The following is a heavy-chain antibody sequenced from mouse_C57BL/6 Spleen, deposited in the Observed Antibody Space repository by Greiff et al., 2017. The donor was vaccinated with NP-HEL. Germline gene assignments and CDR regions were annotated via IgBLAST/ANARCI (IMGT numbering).Heavy chain of an antibody. CDR3: ARGIYYYGSSYVDYFDD. V-gene: IGHV1-69*01. CDR1: GYTFTSYW. Sequence: QVQLQQPGAELVMPGASVKLSCKASGYTFTSYWMHWVKQRPGQGLEWIGEIDPSDSYTNYNQKFKGKSTLTVDKSSSTAYMQLSSLTSEDSAVYYCARGIYYYGSSYVDYFDDWGQGTTLTVSS. J-gene: IGHJ2*01. CDR2: IDPSDSYT. D-gene: IGHD1-1*01.